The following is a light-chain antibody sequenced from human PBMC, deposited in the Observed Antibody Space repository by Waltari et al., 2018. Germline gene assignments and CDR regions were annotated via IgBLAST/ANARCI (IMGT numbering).Light chain of an antibody. V-gene: IGLV3-19*01. CDR1: SVLNSY. CDR2: AYN. J-gene: IGLJ3*02. Sequence: SSELTQDPALSVSLGQTVRIPFQGDSVLNSYASWYQQKPGQAPVLILYAYNNRPSGIPARFSGSSSGATASLTIAGAPEEDEADYHSSRRDSGAPRRLFGGGTPPTVL. CDR3: SRRDSGAPRRL.